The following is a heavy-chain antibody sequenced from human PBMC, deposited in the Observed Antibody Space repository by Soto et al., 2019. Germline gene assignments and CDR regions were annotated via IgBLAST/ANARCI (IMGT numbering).Heavy chain of an antibody. Sequence: GAPVKVSCKASGYTFTSYGISWVRQAPGKGLEWMGWISAYNGNTNYAQKLQGRVTMTTDTSTSTAYMELRSLRSDDTAVYYCARAYFPGIAAAYYFDYWGQGTLVTVS. J-gene: IGHJ4*02. CDR3: ARAYFPGIAAAYYFDY. V-gene: IGHV1-18*01. CDR1: GYTFTSYG. CDR2: ISAYNGNT. D-gene: IGHD6-13*01.